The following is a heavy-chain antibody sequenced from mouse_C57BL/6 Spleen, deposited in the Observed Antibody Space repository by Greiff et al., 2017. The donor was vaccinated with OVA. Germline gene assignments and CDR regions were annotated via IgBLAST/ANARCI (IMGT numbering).Heavy chain of an antibody. Sequence: DVKLVESGPGLVKPSQSLSLTCSVTGYSITSGYYWNWIRQFPGNKLEWMGYISYDGSNNYNPSLKNRISLTRDTSTNQFFLKLNSVTTEDTATYYGARVRGYYGNYDYAMDYWGQGTSVTVSS. CDR2: ISYDGSN. D-gene: IGHD2-1*01. V-gene: IGHV3-6*01. CDR1: GYSITSGYY. CDR3: ARVRGYYGNYDYAMDY. J-gene: IGHJ4*01.